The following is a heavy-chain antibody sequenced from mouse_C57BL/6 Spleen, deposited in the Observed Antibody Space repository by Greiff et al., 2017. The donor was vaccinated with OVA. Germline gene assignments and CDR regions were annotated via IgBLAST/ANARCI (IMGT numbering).Heavy chain of an antibody. CDR1: GYTFTDYE. D-gene: IGHD2-2*01. J-gene: IGHJ4*01. V-gene: IGHV1-15*01. CDR2: IDPETGGT. Sequence: QVQLQQSGAELVRPGASVTLSCKASGYTFTDYEMHWVKQTPVQGLEWIGAIDPETGGTAYNQKFKGKAILTADKSSSTAYMELRSLTSEDSAVYYCTTSMVTTREGDAMDYWGQGTSVTVSS. CDR3: TTSMVTTREGDAMDY.